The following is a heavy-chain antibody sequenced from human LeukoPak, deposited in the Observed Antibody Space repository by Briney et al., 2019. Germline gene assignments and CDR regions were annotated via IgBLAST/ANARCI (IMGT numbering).Heavy chain of an antibody. CDR2: IYSGGST. D-gene: IGHD5-18*01. CDR1: GFTVTSNY. V-gene: IGHV3-66*01. J-gene: IGHJ4*02. CDR3: AGGSGYSYVSPFDY. Sequence: GGSLRLSCAASGFTVTSNYMSWVRQAPGKGLEWVSVIYSGGSTYYVDSVKGRFTISRDNSKNTLHLQMNSLRAEDTAVYYCAGGSGYSYVSPFDYWGQGNLVTVSS.